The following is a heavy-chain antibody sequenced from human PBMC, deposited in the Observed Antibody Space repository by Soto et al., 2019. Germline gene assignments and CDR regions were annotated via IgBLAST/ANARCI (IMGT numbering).Heavy chain of an antibody. CDR1: GGSISSSNW. CDR2: LYHSGST. V-gene: IGHV4-4*02. J-gene: IGHJ4*02. D-gene: IGHD3-3*01. CDR3: ARLVGDYDFWSGYLDPYYFDY. Sequence: QVQLQESGPGLVKPSGTLSLTCAVSGGSISSSNWWSWVRQPPGKGLEGFGELYHSGSTNYNPPLKSRVTISVDKSKDQFSLKLSSVTAADTAVYYCARLVGDYDFWSGYLDPYYFDYWGQGTLVTVSS.